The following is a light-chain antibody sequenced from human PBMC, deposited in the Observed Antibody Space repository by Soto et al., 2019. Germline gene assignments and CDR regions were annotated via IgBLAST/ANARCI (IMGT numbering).Light chain of an antibody. V-gene: IGKV3-15*01. CDR1: QSVGTN. CDR2: GTS. CDR3: QQYNNWPPVT. Sequence: EIVMTQSPATLSVSPGERATLSCRASQSVGTNLAWFQQKPGQAPRLLIYGTSTRATGIPARFSGSGSGTGFTLTISSLEPEDFAVYYCQQYNNWPPVTFGPGTKVDIK. J-gene: IGKJ3*01.